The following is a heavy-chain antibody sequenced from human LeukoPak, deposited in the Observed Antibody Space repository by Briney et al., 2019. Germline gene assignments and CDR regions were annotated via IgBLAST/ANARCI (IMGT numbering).Heavy chain of an antibody. CDR2: INPNSGGT. CDR1: GYTFTGYY. Sequence: ASVKVSCKASGYTFTGYYMHWVRRAPGQGLEWMGWINPNSGGTNYAQKFQGRVTMTRDTSISTAYMELSRLRSDDTAVYYCARAVWGAGSYYFDYWGQGTLVTVSS. J-gene: IGHJ4*02. V-gene: IGHV1-2*02. CDR3: ARAVWGAGSYYFDY. D-gene: IGHD1-26*01.